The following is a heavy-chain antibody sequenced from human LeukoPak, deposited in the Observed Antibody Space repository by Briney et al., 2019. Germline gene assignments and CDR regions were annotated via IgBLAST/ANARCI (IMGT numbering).Heavy chain of an antibody. V-gene: IGHV3-30*02. CDR3: ASDSPPEHDY. CDR1: GFTFSSYG. D-gene: IGHD1-14*01. Sequence: SGGSLRLSCAASGFTFSSYGMHWVRQAPGKGLEWVAFIRYDGSNKYYADSVKGRFTISRDNSKNTLYLQMNSLRAEDTAVYYCASDSPPEHDYWGQGTLVTVSS. CDR2: IRYDGSNK. J-gene: IGHJ4*02.